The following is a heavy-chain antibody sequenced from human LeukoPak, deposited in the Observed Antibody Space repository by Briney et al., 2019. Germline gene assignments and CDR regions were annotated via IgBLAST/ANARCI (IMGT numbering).Heavy chain of an antibody. CDR3: ARDYGGPHYFDY. V-gene: IGHV3-21*01. CDR1: GFTFSSHD. D-gene: IGHD2-15*01. Sequence: GWSLRLSYAASGFTFSSHDMNWVRQAPGKGLEWVASITTATSSYIYYADSVKGRFTIFRDDAKNSLYLQMDSLRAEDTAVYYCARDYGGPHYFDYWGQGTLVTVSS. CDR2: ITTATSSYI. J-gene: IGHJ4*02.